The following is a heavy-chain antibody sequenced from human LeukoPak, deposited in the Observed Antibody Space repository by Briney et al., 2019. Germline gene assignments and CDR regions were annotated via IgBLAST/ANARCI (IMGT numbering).Heavy chain of an antibody. CDR1: GFTFSSYA. Sequence: HTGGSLRLSCAASGFTFSSYAMSWVRQAPGKGLEGVSAISGSGGSTYYADSVKGRFTISRDNSRHTLYLQMNSLRAGDTAVYYCAKAGSAWYALTPSGLDYWGQGTRVTVSS. CDR2: ISGSGGST. J-gene: IGHJ4*02. CDR3: AKAGSAWYALTPSGLDY. V-gene: IGHV3-23*01. D-gene: IGHD6-19*01.